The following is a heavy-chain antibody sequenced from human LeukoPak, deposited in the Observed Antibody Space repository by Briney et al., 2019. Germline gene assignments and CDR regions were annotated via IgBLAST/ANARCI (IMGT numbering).Heavy chain of an antibody. CDR1: GFTFSSYS. CDR3: ARDKIAVAGEYYYYYGMDV. Sequence: GGSLRLSCAASGFTFSSYSMNWVRQAPGKGLEWVSSISSSSSYRYYADSVKGRFTISRDNAKNSLYLQMNSLRAEDTAVYYCARDKIAVAGEYYYYYGMDVWGQGTTVTVSS. CDR2: ISSSSSYR. J-gene: IGHJ6*02. D-gene: IGHD6-19*01. V-gene: IGHV3-21*01.